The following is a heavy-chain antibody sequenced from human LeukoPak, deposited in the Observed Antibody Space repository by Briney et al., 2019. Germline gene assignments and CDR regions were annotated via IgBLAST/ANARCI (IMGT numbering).Heavy chain of an antibody. Sequence: QPGGSLRLSCAASGFTFSSYAMSWVRQAPGKGLEWVSSISGSGDSTFYADSVKGRFTISRDNSKNTLFVQMNSLRVEDTAVYYCAKYYYGLGSYGRCFDYWGQGTLVTVSS. J-gene: IGHJ4*02. D-gene: IGHD3-10*01. CDR3: AKYYYGLGSYGRCFDY. V-gene: IGHV3-23*01. CDR2: ISGSGDST. CDR1: GFTFSSYA.